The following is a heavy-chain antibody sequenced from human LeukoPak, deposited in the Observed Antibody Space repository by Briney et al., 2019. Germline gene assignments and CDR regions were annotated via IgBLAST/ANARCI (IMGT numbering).Heavy chain of an antibody. CDR2: IDSDGSTT. CDR1: GFTFSSYW. D-gene: IGHD3-9*01. CDR3: ARGTDDIDI. J-gene: IGHJ3*02. Sequence: GSLRLSCAASGFTFSSYWMHWVRQAPGKGLVWVSRIDSDGSTTNYADSVKGRFSISRFNAKETLYLQMNSLRVEDTAVYYCARGTDDIDIRGQGTLVTVSS. V-gene: IGHV3-74*01.